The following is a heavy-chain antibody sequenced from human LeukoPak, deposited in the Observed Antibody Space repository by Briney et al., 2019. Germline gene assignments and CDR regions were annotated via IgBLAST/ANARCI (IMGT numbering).Heavy chain of an antibody. Sequence: SQTLSLTCTVSGGSISSGSYYWSWIRQPAGKGLEWIGRIYTSGSTNYNPSLKSRVTISVDTSKSQFSLKLSSVTAADTAVYYCAITRAYDSSGYSFDYWGQGTLVTVSS. CDR2: IYTSGST. V-gene: IGHV4-61*02. CDR3: AITRAYDSSGYSFDY. J-gene: IGHJ4*02. CDR1: GGSISSGSYY. D-gene: IGHD3-22*01.